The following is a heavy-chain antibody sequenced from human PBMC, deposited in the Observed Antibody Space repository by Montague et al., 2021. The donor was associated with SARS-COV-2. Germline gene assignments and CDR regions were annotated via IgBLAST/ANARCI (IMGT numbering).Heavy chain of an antibody. J-gene: IGHJ3*01. D-gene: IGHD3-3*01. CDR1: GGSISSGGYY. V-gene: IGHV4-31*03. Sequence: TLSLTCTVSGGSISSGGYYWSWIRQPPGKGLEWIGYIYYSGSTYYNPSLKSRVTISVDTSKNQFSLTLSSVTAADTAVYYCARGRFSEWLFSSVVGSFDFWGQGTMLTVSS. CDR2: IYYSGST. CDR3: ARGRFSEWLFSSVVGSFDF.